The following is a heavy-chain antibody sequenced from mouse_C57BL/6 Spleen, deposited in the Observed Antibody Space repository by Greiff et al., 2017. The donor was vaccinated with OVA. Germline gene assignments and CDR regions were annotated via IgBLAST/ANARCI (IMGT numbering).Heavy chain of an antibody. D-gene: IGHD2-4*01. CDR3: TTSPYDFDKRSPDY. CDR2: IDPEDGDT. J-gene: IGHJ2*01. Sequence: EVQLQQSGAELVRPGASVKLSCTASGFNIKDYYMHWVKQRPEQGLEWIGRIDPEDGDTEYAPKFQGKATMTADTSSNTAYLQLSSLTSEDTAVYYCTTSPYDFDKRSPDYWGQGTTLTVSS. V-gene: IGHV14-1*01. CDR1: GFNIKDYY.